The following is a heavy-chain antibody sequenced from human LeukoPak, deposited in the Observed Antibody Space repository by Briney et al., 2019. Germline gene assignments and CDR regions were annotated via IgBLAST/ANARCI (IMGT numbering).Heavy chain of an antibody. CDR2: IIPIFGAA. J-gene: IGHJ6*02. V-gene: IGHV1-69*01. CDR1: GGTFSSYA. D-gene: IGHD4-17*01. CDR3: ARDYGDYVEYYYGMDV. Sequence: SVKVSCKASGGTFSSYAISWVRQAPGQGLEWMGGIIPIFGAANYAQKFQGRVTITADESTSTAYMELSSLRSEDTAVYYCARDYGDYVEYYYGMDVWGQGTTVTVSS.